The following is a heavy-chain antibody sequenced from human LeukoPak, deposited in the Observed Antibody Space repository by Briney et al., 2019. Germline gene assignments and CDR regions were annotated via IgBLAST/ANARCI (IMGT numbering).Heavy chain of an antibody. D-gene: IGHD7-27*01. CDR2: ISYSGNT. V-gene: IGHV4-61*03. CDR1: GVSVRSDSNY. CDR3: ARSPVTGDPSDAFDI. J-gene: IGHJ3*02. Sequence: SETLSLTCTVSGVSVRSDSNYWSWIRQPPGKGLEWIGYISYSGNTDYNPSLKSRVTMSLGTSKNDLSLKLDSVTAADTAVYYCARSPVTGDPSDAFDIWGQGTMVTVSS.